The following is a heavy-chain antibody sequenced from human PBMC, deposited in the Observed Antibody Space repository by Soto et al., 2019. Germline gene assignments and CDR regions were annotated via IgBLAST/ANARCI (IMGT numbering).Heavy chain of an antibody. CDR1: GGSIRSSGYY. CDR2: VYYSGST. D-gene: IGHD3-10*01. Sequence: QLQLQESGPGLVKPSETLSLTCTVSGGSIRSSGYYWGWIRQPPGRGLEWIGSVYYSGSTYYNPSLKSRVTVSVDTSKNELSLKLSSVTAADTAVYYCARHYGSGSYYRIRYWGQGILVTVSS. J-gene: IGHJ4*02. V-gene: IGHV4-39*01. CDR3: ARHYGSGSYYRIRY.